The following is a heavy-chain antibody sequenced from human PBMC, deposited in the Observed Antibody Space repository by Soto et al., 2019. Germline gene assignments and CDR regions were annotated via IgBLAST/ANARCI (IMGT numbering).Heavy chain of an antibody. J-gene: IGHJ4*02. CDR1: GFIFSSYS. V-gene: IGHV3-23*01. D-gene: IGHD2-8*02. CDR3: TRGSASGALDY. CDR2: ISGRGGTI. Sequence: EVQLLESGGDLLQPGGSLRLSCAASGFIFSSYSMGWVRQAPGKGLEWVSAISGRGGTIYYADSVKGRFTISRDNSKNTLYLQMNTLRGQDSAVYYCTRGSASGALDYWGQGALVTFSS.